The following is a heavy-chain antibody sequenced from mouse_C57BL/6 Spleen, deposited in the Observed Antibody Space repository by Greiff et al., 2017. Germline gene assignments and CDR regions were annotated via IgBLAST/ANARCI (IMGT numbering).Heavy chain of an antibody. Sequence: VQLVESGAELVRPGASVTLSCKASGYTFTDYEMHWVKQTPVHGLEWIGAIDPETGGTAYNQKFKGKAILTADKASSTAYMELRSLTSEDSAVYYCTRDWAWFAYWGQGTLVTVSA. CDR1: GYTFTDYE. CDR3: TRDWAWFAY. CDR2: IDPETGGT. J-gene: IGHJ3*01. V-gene: IGHV1-15*01. D-gene: IGHD4-1*01.